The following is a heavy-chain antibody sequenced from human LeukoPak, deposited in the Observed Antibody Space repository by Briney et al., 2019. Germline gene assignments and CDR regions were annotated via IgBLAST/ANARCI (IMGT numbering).Heavy chain of an antibody. CDR1: GGTFSSYV. CDR2: IIPIFGTA. CDR3: ARDRGAQLLWFGESTNYYFDY. J-gene: IGHJ4*02. D-gene: IGHD3-10*01. Sequence: ASVKVSCKASGGTFSSYVISWVRQAPGQGLEWMGGIIPIFGTANYAQKFQGRVTITADESTSTAYMELSSLRSEDTAVYYCARDRGAQLLWFGESTNYYFDYWGQGTLVTVSS. V-gene: IGHV1-69*13.